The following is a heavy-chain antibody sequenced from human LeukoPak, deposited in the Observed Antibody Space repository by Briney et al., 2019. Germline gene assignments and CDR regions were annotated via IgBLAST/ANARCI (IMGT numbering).Heavy chain of an antibody. CDR2: ISGSGGST. CDR1: GLTFSSYA. J-gene: IGHJ3*02. V-gene: IGHV3-23*01. D-gene: IGHD3-16*01. Sequence: GGSLRLSCAASGLTFSSYAMSWVRQAPGKGLEWVSAISGSGGSTYYADSVKGRFTISRDNAKNSLYLQMNSLRAEDTAVYYCARDLSGELRLSDAFDIWGQGTMVTVSS. CDR3: ARDLSGELRLSDAFDI.